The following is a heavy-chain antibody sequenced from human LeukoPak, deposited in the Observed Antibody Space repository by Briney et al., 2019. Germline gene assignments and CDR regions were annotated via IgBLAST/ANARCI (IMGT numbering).Heavy chain of an antibody. CDR3: AKSGGSCVGIGGNCYPNWFDP. Sequence: QPGGSLRLSCAASGFTFNNYAMSWVRQAPGRGLEWVSTIFPTGGTTKYADSVKGRFTISRDNSKSTLYLQLNSLRAEDTAVYYCAKSGGSCVGIGGNCYPNWFDPWGQGALVTVSS. CDR1: GFTFNNYA. V-gene: IGHV3-23*01. D-gene: IGHD2-21*01. CDR2: IFPTGGTT. J-gene: IGHJ5*02.